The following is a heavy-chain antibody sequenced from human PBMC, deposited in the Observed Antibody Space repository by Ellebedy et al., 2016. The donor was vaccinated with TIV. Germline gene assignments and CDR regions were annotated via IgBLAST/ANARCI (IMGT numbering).Heavy chain of an antibody. D-gene: IGHD5-12*01. CDR1: GFSFSSYS. CDR3: ARPATRYSFDFDS. V-gene: IGHV3-21*01. CDR2: ISTESVYV. Sequence: GESLKISCEASGFSFSSYSMNWVRQAPGRGLEWVASISTESVYVYYADSVRGRFTVSRDNANNSVFLQMSSRSVDDTAVYFCARPATRYSFDFDSWGQGTLVTVSS. J-gene: IGHJ4*02.